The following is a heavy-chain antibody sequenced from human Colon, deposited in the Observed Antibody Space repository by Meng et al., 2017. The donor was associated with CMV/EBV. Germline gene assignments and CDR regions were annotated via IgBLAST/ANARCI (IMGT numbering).Heavy chain of an antibody. J-gene: IGHJ4*02. D-gene: IGHD3-10*01. Sequence: QVQLQESGPGLVKPSETLSLTCTVSGVSISTHYWSWIRQSPGKGLEWIGSIHYSGSVDYNPSLRNRLIMSVDTSNNQFSLKLNSVTTADTAVYYCTERGVAYWGQGILVTVPS. CDR2: IHYSGSV. CDR1: GVSISTHY. CDR3: TERGVAY. V-gene: IGHV4-59*11.